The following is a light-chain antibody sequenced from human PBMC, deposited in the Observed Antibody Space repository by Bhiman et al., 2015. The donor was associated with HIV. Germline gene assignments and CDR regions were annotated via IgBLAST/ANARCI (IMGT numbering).Light chain of an antibody. Sequence: QSALTQPASVSGSPGQAITISCTGTSRDVGGYDYVSWYRQHPGKAPQLIIYDVSQRPSGISHRFSGSKSGNTASLTISWLQPEDEATYFCASYSGSDSWLFGGGTTLTV. CDR1: SRDVGGYDY. V-gene: IGLV2-14*03. J-gene: IGLJ3*02. CDR3: ASYSGSDSWL. CDR2: DVS.